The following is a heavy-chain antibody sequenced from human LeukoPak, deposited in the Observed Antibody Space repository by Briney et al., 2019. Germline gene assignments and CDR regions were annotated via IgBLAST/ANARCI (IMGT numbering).Heavy chain of an antibody. CDR2: IYPGDSDT. Sequence: GESLKISCKGSGYSFTSYWIGWVRQMPGQGRGWRGIIYPGDSDTRYSPSFKGQVTISADKSISTAYLQWSSLNASDTAMYYCATVGGATTPFDYWGQGTLVTVSS. CDR3: ATVGGATTPFDY. CDR1: GYSFTSYW. J-gene: IGHJ4*02. D-gene: IGHD1-26*01. V-gene: IGHV5-51*01.